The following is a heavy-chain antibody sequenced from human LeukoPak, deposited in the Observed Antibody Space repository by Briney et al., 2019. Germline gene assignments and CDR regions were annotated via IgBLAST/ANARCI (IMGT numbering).Heavy chain of an antibody. CDR1: GYTFTNYV. CDR3: ARDRSAGFIAVAADFDY. D-gene: IGHD6-19*01. CDR2: ISAYIGNT. Sequence: ASVKVSCKASGYTFTNYVITWVRQAPGQGLEWMGWISAYIGNTNYAQKLQGGVIMTTDTSTSTAYMELRSLRSDDTAVYYCARDRSAGFIAVAADFDYWGQGTLVTVSS. V-gene: IGHV1-18*01. J-gene: IGHJ4*02.